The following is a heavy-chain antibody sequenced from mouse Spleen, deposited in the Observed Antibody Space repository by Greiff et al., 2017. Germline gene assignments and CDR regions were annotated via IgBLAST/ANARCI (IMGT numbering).Heavy chain of an antibody. CDR1: GYTFTEYT. V-gene: IGHV1-62-2*01. D-gene: IGHD2-1*01. CDR3: GRNDYYPDY. J-gene: IGHJ2*01. Sequence: QVQLQQSGAELVKPGASVKLSCKASGYTFTEYTMHWVKQRPGQGLEWIGWFYPGSGSTKYNEKFKDKATLTVDKSSSTAYMALSSLTSEDSAVYYCGRNDYYPDYWGQGTTLTVSS. CDR2: FYPGSGST.